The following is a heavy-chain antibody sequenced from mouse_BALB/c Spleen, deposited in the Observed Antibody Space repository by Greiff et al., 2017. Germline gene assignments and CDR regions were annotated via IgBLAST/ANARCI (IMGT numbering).Heavy chain of an antibody. J-gene: IGHJ2*01. CDR3: ARSLLLRSFDY. CDR2: ISDGGSYT. Sequence: EVKLMESGGGLVKPGGSLKLSCAASGFTFSDYYMYWVRQTPEKRLEWVATISDGGSYTYYPDSVKGRFTISRDNAKNNLYLQMSSLKSEDTAMYYCARSLLLRSFDYWGQGTTLTVSS. D-gene: IGHD1-1*01. CDR1: GFTFSDYY. V-gene: IGHV5-4*02.